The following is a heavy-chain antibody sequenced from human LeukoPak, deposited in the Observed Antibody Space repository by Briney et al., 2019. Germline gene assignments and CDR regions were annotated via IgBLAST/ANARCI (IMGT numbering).Heavy chain of an antibody. J-gene: IGHJ4*02. CDR1: GGTFSSYT. Sequence: ASVKLSCKASGGTFSSYTISWLRQAPGQGLEWMGRIIPILGIATYAQKFQGRVTITADKSTSTAYMELSSLRSEDTAVYYCARVSPDGYFDYWGQGALVTVSS. D-gene: IGHD2/OR15-2a*01. V-gene: IGHV1-69*02. CDR2: IIPILGIA. CDR3: ARVSPDGYFDY.